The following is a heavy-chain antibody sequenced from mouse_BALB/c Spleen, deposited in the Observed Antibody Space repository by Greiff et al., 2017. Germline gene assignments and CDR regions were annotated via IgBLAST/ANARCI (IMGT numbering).Heavy chain of an antibody. Sequence: VKLVESGPGLVAPSQSLSITCTVSGFSLTSYGVHWVRQPPGKGLEWLGVIWAGGSTNYNSALMSRLSISKDNSKSQVFLKMNSLQTDDTAMYYCATLRYGWFAYWGQGTLVTVSA. V-gene: IGHV2-9*02. CDR3: ATLRYGWFAY. CDR1: GFSLTSYG. CDR2: IWAGGST. D-gene: IGHD2-14*01. J-gene: IGHJ3*01.